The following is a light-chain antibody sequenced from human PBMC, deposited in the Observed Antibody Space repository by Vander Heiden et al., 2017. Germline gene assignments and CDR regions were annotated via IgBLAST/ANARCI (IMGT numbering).Light chain of an antibody. CDR1: SSDVGAYNY. V-gene: IGLV2-14*01. CDR3: SSYTSSLTRV. Sequence: QTALTQPHSVSGSPGQSITISCTGTSSDVGAYNYVSWYQQHPGKAPKVMISDVSNRPSGVSNRFSGSKSGNTASLTISGLQAEDEADYYCSSYTSSLTRVFGSGTKVTVL. CDR2: DVS. J-gene: IGLJ1*01.